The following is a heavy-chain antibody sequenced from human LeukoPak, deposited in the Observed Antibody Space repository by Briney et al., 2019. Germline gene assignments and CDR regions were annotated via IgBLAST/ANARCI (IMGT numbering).Heavy chain of an antibody. J-gene: IGHJ4*02. Sequence: PSETLSLTCTVSGGSISSYYWSWIRQPPGKGLEWIAYIYYGGITNYNPSLKSRVTISVDTSKNQFPLKLSSVTAADTAVYYCARLGLSSSSKIDYWGQGTLVTVSS. V-gene: IGHV4-59*08. CDR1: GGSISSYY. D-gene: IGHD6-6*01. CDR2: IYYGGIT. CDR3: ARLGLSSSSKIDY.